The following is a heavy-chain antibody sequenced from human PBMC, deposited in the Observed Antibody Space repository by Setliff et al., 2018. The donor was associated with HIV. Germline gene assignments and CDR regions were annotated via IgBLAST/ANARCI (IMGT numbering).Heavy chain of an antibody. D-gene: IGHD3-10*01. J-gene: IGHJ6*02. CDR1: GGTFSSYA. CDR3: ARDRGYGGMDV. CDR2: IIPILGIA. Sequence: SVKVSCKASGGTFSSYAISWVRQAPGQGLEWMGGIIPILGIANYAQQFQGRVTITTDASTSTAYMELSSLRSEDTAVYYCARDRGYGGMDVWGQGTTVTVSS. V-gene: IGHV1-69*10.